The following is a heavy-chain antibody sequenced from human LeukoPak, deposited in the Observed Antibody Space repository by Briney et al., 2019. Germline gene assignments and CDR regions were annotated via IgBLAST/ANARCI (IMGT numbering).Heavy chain of an antibody. CDR2: IIPMFGTA. CDR3: ARGGYSYPETYYYYYYYMDV. CDR1: GGTYSSYA. Sequence: SSVHETRLGSGGTYSSYAMRWPQQAPGQGLEWMGGIIPMFGTANYAQKFQGRVTITADESTSTAYMELSSLRSEDTAMYYWARGGYSYPETYYYYYYYMDVWGKGTTVTVSS. J-gene: IGHJ6*03. D-gene: IGHD5-18*01. V-gene: IGHV1-69*13.